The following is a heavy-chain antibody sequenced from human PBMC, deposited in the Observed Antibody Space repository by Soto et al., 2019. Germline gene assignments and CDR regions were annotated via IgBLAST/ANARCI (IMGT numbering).Heavy chain of an antibody. J-gene: IGHJ4*02. CDR3: ARHSFGVAEFDY. CDR2: FYYSGNT. Sequence: QLQLQESGPGLVKPSETLSLTCIVSGGSISSSTYYWGWIRQPPGKGLEWIGTFYYSGNTYYNPSLKSRVQIPVGTSKNQSSLKLSSMAAADTAVYYGARHSFGVAEFDYWGQGTLVTVSS. D-gene: IGHD3-10*01. CDR1: GGSISSSTYY. V-gene: IGHV4-39*01.